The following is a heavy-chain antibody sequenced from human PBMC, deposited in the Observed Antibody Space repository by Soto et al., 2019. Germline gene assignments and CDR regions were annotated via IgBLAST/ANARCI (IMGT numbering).Heavy chain of an antibody. D-gene: IGHD2-8*02. J-gene: IGHJ6*02. CDR1: GGSSSSSGYY. V-gene: IGHV4-39*01. Sequence: SDTLSLSCTVSGGSSSSSGYYWGWIRQPPGKGLEWIGSIYYSGSTYYNPSLKSRVTISVDTSKNQFSLELTSVTAADTAVYYCARVNDLYSCYWYRKEVSGQRTTVTV. CDR3: ARVNDLYSCYWYRKEV. CDR2: IYYSGST.